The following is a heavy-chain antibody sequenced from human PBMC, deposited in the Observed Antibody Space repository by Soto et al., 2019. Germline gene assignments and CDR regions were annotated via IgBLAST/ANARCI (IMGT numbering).Heavy chain of an antibody. Sequence: PGGSLRLSCAASGFTFSSYAMSWVRQAPGKGLEWVSAISGSGGSTYYADSVKGRFTISRDNSKNTLYLKMNSLRAEDTALYYFAKGGLEYYDFWSGSNFDYWGQGTLVTVSS. J-gene: IGHJ4*02. D-gene: IGHD3-3*01. CDR1: GFTFSSYA. CDR3: AKGGLEYYDFWSGSNFDY. V-gene: IGHV3-23*01. CDR2: ISGSGGST.